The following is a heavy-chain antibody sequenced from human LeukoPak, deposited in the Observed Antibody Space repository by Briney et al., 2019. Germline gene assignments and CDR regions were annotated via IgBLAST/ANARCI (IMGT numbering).Heavy chain of an antibody. J-gene: IGHJ4*02. CDR1: GFTFRTYA. Sequence: PGGSLRLSCAASGFTFRTYAMSWVRQAPGKGLEWVSAITGSGASTYYADSVKGRLTISRDNSKNTLYLQMNSLRAEDTAVYYCAKDITTTVTSWNSDYWGQGTLVTVSS. D-gene: IGHD4-17*01. CDR3: AKDITTTVTSWNSDY. V-gene: IGHV3-23*01. CDR2: ITGSGAST.